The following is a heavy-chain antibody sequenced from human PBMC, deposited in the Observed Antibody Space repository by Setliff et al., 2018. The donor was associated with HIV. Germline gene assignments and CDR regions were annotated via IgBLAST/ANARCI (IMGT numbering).Heavy chain of an antibody. CDR2: IEIKTDGGTT. Sequence: GGSLRLSCAASGFIFSNAWMNWVRQAPGKGLEWVGRIEIKTDGGTTDYAAPVKGRFTLSRDDSKNTLYLQMNSLKTEDTAVYYCTTSLPWFDPWGQGTLVTVSS. V-gene: IGHV3-15*04. J-gene: IGHJ5*02. CDR3: TTSLPWFDP. CDR1: GFIFSNAW.